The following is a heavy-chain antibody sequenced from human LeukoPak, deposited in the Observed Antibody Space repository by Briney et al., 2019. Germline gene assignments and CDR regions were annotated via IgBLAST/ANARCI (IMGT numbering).Heavy chain of an antibody. Sequence: GGSLRLSCAASGFSFSSYAMSWVRQAPGKGLEWVSGLSVSGSSTYFADSVKGRFTISRDNSKNTLYLQMNSLGAEDTAVYYCAKVAPYGNYVFDRWGQGTRVTVSS. CDR2: LSVSGSST. J-gene: IGHJ4*02. CDR1: GFSFSSYA. V-gene: IGHV3-23*01. CDR3: AKVAPYGNYVFDR. D-gene: IGHD3-10*02.